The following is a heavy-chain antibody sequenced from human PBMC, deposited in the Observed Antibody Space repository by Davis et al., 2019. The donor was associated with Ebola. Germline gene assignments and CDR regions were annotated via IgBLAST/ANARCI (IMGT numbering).Heavy chain of an antibody. D-gene: IGHD6-19*01. V-gene: IGHV3-23*01. Sequence: GESLKISCAASGFTFSSYAMSWVRQAPGKGLEWVSAISGSGGSTYYADSVKGRFTISRDNSKNTLYLQMNSLRAEDTAVYYCAKGLLAVAGTFDYWGQGTLVTVSS. CDR2: ISGSGGST. CDR1: GFTFSSYA. J-gene: IGHJ4*02. CDR3: AKGLLAVAGTFDY.